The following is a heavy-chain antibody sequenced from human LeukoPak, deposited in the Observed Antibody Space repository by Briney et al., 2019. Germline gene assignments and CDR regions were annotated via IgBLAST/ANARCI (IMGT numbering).Heavy chain of an antibody. Sequence: SETLSLTCAVYGGSFNSYYWNWIRQPPGKGLEWIVEISHTGATKYNPSLKSRVTISVDTSKKYFSLNLTSVTAADTAMYYCVLSYVTTMTTSDYWGQGTLVTVSS. CDR3: VLSYVTTMTTSDY. D-gene: IGHD4-17*01. J-gene: IGHJ4*02. CDR1: GGSFNSYY. CDR2: ISHTGAT. V-gene: IGHV4-34*01.